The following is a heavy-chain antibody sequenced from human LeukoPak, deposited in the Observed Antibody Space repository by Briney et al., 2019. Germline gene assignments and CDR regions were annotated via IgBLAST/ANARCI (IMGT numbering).Heavy chain of an antibody. J-gene: IGHJ4*02. CDR3: ARSRGGSWFGIADFDY. V-gene: IGHV1-2*02. Sequence: ASVEVSCKASGYTFTGYYMHWVRQAPGQGLEWMGRINPNSGGTNYAQKFQGRVTMTRDTSINTAYMELSSLRSDDTAVYYCARSRGGSWFGIADFDYWGQGTLVTVSS. D-gene: IGHD3-10*01. CDR2: INPNSGGT. CDR1: GYTFTGYY.